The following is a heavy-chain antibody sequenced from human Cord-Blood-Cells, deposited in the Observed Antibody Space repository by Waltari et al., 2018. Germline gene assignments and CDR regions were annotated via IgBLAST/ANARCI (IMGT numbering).Heavy chain of an antibody. D-gene: IGHD1-1*01. CDR2: INRERSIT. V-gene: IGHV3-74*01. CDR1: GFTFSSYW. CDR3: ARGKTVDWNSGDWFAP. J-gene: IGHJ5*02. Sequence: EVQLVESGGGLVQTGGSLRLSCAASGFTFSSYWMHWVRQAPGKGLVLFSRINRERSITSYADTVKGHFAITRNNAKNTLYLLMSSLRAEDTAVYYCARGKTVDWNSGDWFAPWGHGTLVTVSS.